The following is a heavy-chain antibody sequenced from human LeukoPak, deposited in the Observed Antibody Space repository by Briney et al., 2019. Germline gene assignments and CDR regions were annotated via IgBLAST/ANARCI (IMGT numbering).Heavy chain of an antibody. D-gene: IGHD6-19*01. Sequence: PSETLSLTRDVYGGPFSGYYWSWIRQPQGKGLEWIGEINHSGSTNYNPSLKSRVTISVDTSKNQFSLKLSSVTAADTAVYYCARGLEGRLVSATVIDYWGQGTLVTVSS. CDR3: ARGLEGRLVSATVIDY. CDR1: GGPFSGYY. V-gene: IGHV4-34*01. J-gene: IGHJ4*02. CDR2: INHSGST.